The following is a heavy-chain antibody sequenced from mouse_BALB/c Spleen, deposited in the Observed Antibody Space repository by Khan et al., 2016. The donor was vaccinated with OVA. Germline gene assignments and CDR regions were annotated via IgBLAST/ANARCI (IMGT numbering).Heavy chain of an antibody. CDR2: IWNDGNT. D-gene: IGHD2-10*01. J-gene: IGHJ4*01. Sequence: QVQLKESGPGLVAPSQSLSITCTIPGFSLTNYGVHWVRQPPGKGLEWLVVIWNDGNTAYNSALKSRLTISKDHSKSQVFLKMNSSQTDDTAMYFCARQTYYHYNIMDYWGQGTSVTVSS. CDR3: ARQTYYHYNIMDY. V-gene: IGHV2-6-1*01. CDR1: GFSLTNYG.